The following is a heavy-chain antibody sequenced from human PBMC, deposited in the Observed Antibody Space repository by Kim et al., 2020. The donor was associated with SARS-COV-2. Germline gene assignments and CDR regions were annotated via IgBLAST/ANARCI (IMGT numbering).Heavy chain of an antibody. CDR2: ISYDGSNK. CDR1: GFTFSSYA. D-gene: IGHD3-9*01. Sequence: GGSLRLSCAASGFTFSSYAMHWVRQAPGKGLEWVAVISYDGSNKYYADSVKGRFTISRDNSKNTLYLQMNSLRAEDTAVYYCARETPILHFDYWGQGTLVTVSS. V-gene: IGHV3-30-3*01. CDR3: ARETPILHFDY. J-gene: IGHJ4*02.